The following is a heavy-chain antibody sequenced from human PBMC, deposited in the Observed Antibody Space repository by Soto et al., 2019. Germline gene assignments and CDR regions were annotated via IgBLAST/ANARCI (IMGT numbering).Heavy chain of an antibody. CDR1: GFTFSGSA. CDR3: TRLYCGGDYFDY. D-gene: IGHD2-21*01. V-gene: IGHV3-73*01. J-gene: IGHJ4*02. CDR2: IRDKANSYAT. Sequence: GGSLRLSCAASGFTFSGSAMHWVRQASGKGLEWVGRIRDKANSYATAYTASVKGRFTISRDDSKNTAYLQMNSLKTEDTAVYYCTRLYCGGDYFDYWGQGTLVTVSS.